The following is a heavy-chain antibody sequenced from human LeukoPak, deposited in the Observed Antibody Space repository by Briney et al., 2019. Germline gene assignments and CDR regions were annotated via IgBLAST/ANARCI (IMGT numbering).Heavy chain of an antibody. CDR1: GFTFSDYY. CDR2: ISSSSSTI. J-gene: IGHJ4*02. Sequence: GGSLRLSCAASGFTFSDYYMSWVRQAPGKGLEWVSYISSSSSTIYYADSVKGRFTISRDNAKNSLYLQMNSLRAEDTAVYYCASGYQLLWRYFDYWGQGTLVTVSS. V-gene: IGHV3-11*04. CDR3: ASGYQLLWRYFDY. D-gene: IGHD2-2*01.